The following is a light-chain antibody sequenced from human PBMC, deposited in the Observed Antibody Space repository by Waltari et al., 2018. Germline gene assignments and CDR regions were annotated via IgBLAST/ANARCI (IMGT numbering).Light chain of an antibody. CDR1: EFTRKS. V-gene: IGLV3-10*01. CDR3: YSSDSTGLRV. J-gene: IGLJ1*01. Sequence: SYELTQPPSVSASPGQTARTPASEPEFTRKSAYWFPQESGQAPRLGRYEDTNRPSGSHERFSGYSSGTVATLTISGAQVDDEADYYCYSSDSTGLRVFGGGTTVVVL. CDR2: EDT.